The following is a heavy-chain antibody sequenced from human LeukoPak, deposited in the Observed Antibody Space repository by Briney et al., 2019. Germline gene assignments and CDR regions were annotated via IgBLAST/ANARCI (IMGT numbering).Heavy chain of an antibody. CDR3: ARHQFGGNSVGLSNSFDP. Sequence: GESLKISCKGSGYSFTSYWIGWVRQMPGKGLEWMGIIYPGDSDTRYSPSFQGQVTISADRSISTAYLQWSSLKASDTAIYYCARHQFGGNSVGLSNSFDPWGQGTLVTVSS. J-gene: IGHJ5*02. CDR2: IYPGDSDT. D-gene: IGHD4-23*01. V-gene: IGHV5-51*01. CDR1: GYSFTSYW.